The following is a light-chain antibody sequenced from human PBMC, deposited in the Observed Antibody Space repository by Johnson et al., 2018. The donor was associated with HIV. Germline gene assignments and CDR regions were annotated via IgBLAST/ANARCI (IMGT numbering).Light chain of an antibody. CDR1: SSNIGNNY. V-gene: IGLV1-51*02. CDR2: ENN. J-gene: IGLJ1*01. Sequence: QSVLTQPPSVSAAPGQKVTISCSGSSSNIGNNYISWYQQFPGTAHKLLIYENNKRPSGIPDRFSGSKSGTSATLGITGLQTGAEADYYCGTWDSSLSAYVFGTGTKVTVL. CDR3: GTWDSSLSAYV.